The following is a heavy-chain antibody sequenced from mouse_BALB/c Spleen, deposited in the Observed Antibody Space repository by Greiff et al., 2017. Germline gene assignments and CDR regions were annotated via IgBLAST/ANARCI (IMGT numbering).Heavy chain of an antibody. V-gene: IGHV1S81*02. CDR2: INPSNGGT. CDR3: TMGLRYYFDY. D-gene: IGHD2-4*01. CDR1: GYTFTSYY. J-gene: IGHJ2*01. Sequence: QVQLQQSGAELVKPGASVKLSCKASGYTFTSYYMYWVKQRPGQGLEWIGEINPSNGGTNFNEKFKSKATLTVDKSSSTAYMQLSSLTSEDSAVYYCTMGLRYYFDYWGQGTTLTVSS.